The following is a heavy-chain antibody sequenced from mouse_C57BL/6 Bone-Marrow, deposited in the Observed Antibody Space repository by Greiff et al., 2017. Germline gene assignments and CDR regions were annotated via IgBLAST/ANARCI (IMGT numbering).Heavy chain of an antibody. D-gene: IGHD1-1*01. Sequence: VQLQQSGPELVKPGASVKLSCKASGYTFTSYDINWVKQRPGQGLEWIGWIYPRDGSTKYNEKFKGKATLTVDTSSSAAYMELHSLTSEDSAVYFGAREHYYGSRVGFAYWGQGTLVTVSA. CDR2: IYPRDGST. CDR1: GYTFTSYD. CDR3: AREHYYGSRVGFAY. J-gene: IGHJ3*01. V-gene: IGHV1-85*01.